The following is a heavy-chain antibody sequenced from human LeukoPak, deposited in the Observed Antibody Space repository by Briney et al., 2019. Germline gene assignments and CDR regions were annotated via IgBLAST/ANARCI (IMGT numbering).Heavy chain of an antibody. D-gene: IGHD1-26*01. CDR3: ARDLYSGSYYYYGMDV. J-gene: IGHJ6*02. CDR2: ISSSGSYI. V-gene: IGHV3-21*01. CDR1: GFTFSSHW. Sequence: GGSLRLSCAASGFTFSSHWMNWVRQAPGKGLEWVSCISSSGSYIYYADSVKGRFTISRDNAKNSLYLQMNSLRAEDTAVYYCARDLYSGSYYYYGMDVWGQGTTVTVSS.